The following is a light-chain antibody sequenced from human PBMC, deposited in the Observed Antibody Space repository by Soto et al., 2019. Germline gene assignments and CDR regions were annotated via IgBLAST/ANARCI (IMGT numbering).Light chain of an antibody. CDR3: QQYDSYSGT. J-gene: IGKJ1*01. V-gene: IGKV1-5*03. CDR2: KAS. CDR1: QSIGTW. Sequence: DIQMTQSPSTLSASVGDRVTITCRASQSIGTWLAWYQQKQGKVPKLLIFKASSLESGVPLRFSGSGSGTEFTLTISSLQTDDFATYYCQQYDSYSGTFGQGTKVEIK.